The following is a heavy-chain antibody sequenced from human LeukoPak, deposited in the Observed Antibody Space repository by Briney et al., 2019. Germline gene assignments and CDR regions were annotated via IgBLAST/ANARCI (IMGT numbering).Heavy chain of an antibody. CDR3: ARAGLFGSGSYFDY. V-gene: IGHV4-4*07. J-gene: IGHJ4*02. CDR1: GGSMSSYY. CDR2: IYTSGST. Sequence: PSETLSPTCTVSGGSMSSYYWSWIRQPAGKGLEWIGRIYTSGSTNYNPSLKSRVTMSVDTSKNQFSLKLSSVTAADTAVYYCARAGLFGSGSYFDYWGQGSLVTVSS. D-gene: IGHD3-10*01.